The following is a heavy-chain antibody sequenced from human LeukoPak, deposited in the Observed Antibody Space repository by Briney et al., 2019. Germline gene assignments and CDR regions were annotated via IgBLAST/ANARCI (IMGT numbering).Heavy chain of an antibody. CDR2: INHSGST. Sequence: SETLSLTCAVYGGSFSGYYWSWIRQPPGKGLEWIGEINHSGSTNYNPSLKSRVTISVDTSKNQFSLKLSSVTAADTAVYYCARGPRGYSYGYPLDYWGQGTLVTVSS. V-gene: IGHV4-34*01. CDR3: ARGPRGYSYGYPLDY. CDR1: GGSFSGYY. J-gene: IGHJ4*02. D-gene: IGHD5-18*01.